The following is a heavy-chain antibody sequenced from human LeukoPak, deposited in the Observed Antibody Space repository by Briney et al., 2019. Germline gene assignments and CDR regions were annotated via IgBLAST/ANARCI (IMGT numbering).Heavy chain of an antibody. CDR1: GFIFSDHY. V-gene: IGHV3-72*01. CDR3: VRPNRDSYNFDS. CDR2: IRNKINSYST. Sequence: GGSLRLSCAASGFIFSDHYMDWVRQAPGKGLEWVGRIRNKINSYSTQYAASVKGSFTFSRDDSKNTLYLQMNSLKTEDTAIYYCVRPNRDSYNFDSWGLGTLVTVSS. D-gene: IGHD5-24*01. J-gene: IGHJ4*02.